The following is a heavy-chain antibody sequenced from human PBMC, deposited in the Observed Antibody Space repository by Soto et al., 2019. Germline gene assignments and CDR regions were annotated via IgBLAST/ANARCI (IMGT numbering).Heavy chain of an antibody. CDR2: IWYDGSNK. D-gene: IGHD4-17*01. CDR1: GFTFSSYG. V-gene: IGHV3-33*01. CDR3: ARSGREAPGYGDSAYYFDF. Sequence: PGGSLRLSCAASGFTFSSYGMHWVRQAPGKGLEWVAVIWYDGSNKYYADSVKGRFTISRDNSKNTLYLQMNSLRAEDTAVYYCARSGREAPGYGDSAYYFDFWGQGTLVTVSS. J-gene: IGHJ4*02.